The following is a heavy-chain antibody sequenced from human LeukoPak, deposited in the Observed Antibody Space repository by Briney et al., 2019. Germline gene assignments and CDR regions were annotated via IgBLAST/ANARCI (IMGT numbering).Heavy chain of an antibody. D-gene: IGHD5-18*01. CDR1: GFTSSSYA. CDR2: ISGSGGST. J-gene: IGHJ4*02. CDR3: AKDLKDVDTAMVDY. V-gene: IGHV3-23*01. Sequence: GGSLRLSCAASGFTSSSYAMSWVRQAPGKGLEWVSAISGSGGSTYYADSVTGRFTISRDNSKNTLYLQMNSLRAEDTAVYYCAKDLKDVDTAMVDYWGQGTLVTVSS.